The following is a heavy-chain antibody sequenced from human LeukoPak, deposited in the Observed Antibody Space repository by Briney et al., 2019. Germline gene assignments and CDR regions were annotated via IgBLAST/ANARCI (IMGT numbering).Heavy chain of an antibody. CDR1: GYTFTSYG. CDR2: ISAYNGNT. CDR3: ARDHEYDYVWGSYRCCGAFDI. D-gene: IGHD3-16*02. V-gene: IGHV1-18*01. Sequence: GASVKVSCKASGYTFTSYGISWVRQAPGQGLEWMGWISAYNGNTNYAQKLQGRVTMTTDTSTSTAYMELRSLRSDDTAVYYCARDHEYDYVWGSYRCCGAFDIWGQGTMVTVSS. J-gene: IGHJ3*02.